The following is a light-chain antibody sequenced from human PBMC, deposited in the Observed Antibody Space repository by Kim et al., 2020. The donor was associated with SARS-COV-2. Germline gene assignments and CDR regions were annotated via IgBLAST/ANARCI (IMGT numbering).Light chain of an antibody. CDR1: SSDVGGYNY. V-gene: IGLV2-14*03. J-gene: IGLJ3*02. CDR2: DVS. CDR3: SSYTSSSTWV. Sequence: GQSITISCTGTSSDVGGYNYVSWYQQHPGKAPKLMIYDVSDRPSGVSNRFSGSKSGNTASLTISGLQAEDEAYYYCSSYTSSSTWVFGGGTQLTVL.